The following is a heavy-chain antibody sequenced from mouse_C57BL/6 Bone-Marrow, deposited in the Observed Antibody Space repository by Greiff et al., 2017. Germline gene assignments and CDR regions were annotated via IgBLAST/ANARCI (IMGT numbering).Heavy chain of an antibody. D-gene: IGHD2-5*01. CDR2: IDPGSGST. Sequence: VQLQQPGAELVKPGASVKMSCKASGYTFTSYWITWVKQSPGQGLEWIGDIDPGSGSTNYNEKIKSKVTLTVDTSSSTAYMQLSSLTSEDSAVYYGARPYYSNYGYFDVWGTGTTVTVSA. CDR1: GYTFTSYW. V-gene: IGHV1-55*01. CDR3: ARPYYSNYGYFDV. J-gene: IGHJ1*03.